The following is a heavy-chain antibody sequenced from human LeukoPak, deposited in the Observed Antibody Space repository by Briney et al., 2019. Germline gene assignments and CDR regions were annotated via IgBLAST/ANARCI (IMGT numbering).Heavy chain of an antibody. V-gene: IGHV1-18*01. D-gene: IGHD3-3*01. J-gene: IGHJ3*02. CDR2: ISAYNGNT. CDR1: GYTFTSYG. Sequence: ASVKVSCKASGYTFTSYGISWVRQTPGQGLEWMGWISAYNGNTNYAQKLQGRVTMTTDTSTSTAYMELRSLTSDDTAVYYCARDFTIFGVAIIGEQGAAFDIWGQGTMVTVSS. CDR3: ARDFTIFGVAIIGEQGAAFDI.